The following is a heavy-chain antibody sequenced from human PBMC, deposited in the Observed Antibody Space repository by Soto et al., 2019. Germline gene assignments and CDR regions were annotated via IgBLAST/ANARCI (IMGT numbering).Heavy chain of an antibody. Sequence: QVQLVESGGGVVQPGRSLRLSCAASGFTFSNSFMHWVRQAPGRGLEWVAAISYDGSNTYYANSVKGRFTISRDNSRDTVYLQVISLRTEDTAMYYCAKDTPLKEFDCWGQGTLVTFSS. CDR1: GFTFSNSF. V-gene: IGHV3-30*18. CDR3: AKDTPLKEFDC. CDR2: ISYDGSNT. J-gene: IGHJ4*02.